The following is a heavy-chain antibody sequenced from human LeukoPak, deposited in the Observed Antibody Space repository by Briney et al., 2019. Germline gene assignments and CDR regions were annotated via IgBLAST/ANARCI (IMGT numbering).Heavy chain of an antibody. J-gene: IGHJ3*02. CDR1: GFTFSSYA. CDR2: ISGSGGST. Sequence: GGSLRLSCAASGFTFSSYAMSWVRQAPGKGLEWVSAISGSGGSTYYADSVKGRFTISRDNSKNTLYLQMNSLRAEDTAVYYCAATIVVVYDAFDIWGQGTMVTVSS. CDR3: AATIVVVYDAFDI. D-gene: IGHD2-21*01. V-gene: IGHV3-23*01.